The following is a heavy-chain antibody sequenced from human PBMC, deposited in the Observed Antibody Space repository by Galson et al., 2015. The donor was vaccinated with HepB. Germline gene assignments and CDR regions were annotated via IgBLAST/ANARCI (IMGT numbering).Heavy chain of an antibody. CDR2: VYYSGST. Sequence: GLEWIGYVYYSGSTNYNRSLKSRVTISIDTSKNQFSLRLSSVTAADTAVYYCARDSIRFGELWAYYYGMDVWGQGTTVTVSS. D-gene: IGHD3-10*01. J-gene: IGHJ6*02. V-gene: IGHV4-59*01. CDR3: ARDSIRFGELWAYYYGMDV.